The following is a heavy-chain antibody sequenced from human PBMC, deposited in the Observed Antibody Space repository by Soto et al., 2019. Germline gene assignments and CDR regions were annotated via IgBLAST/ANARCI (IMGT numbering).Heavy chain of an antibody. Sequence: EVQLLESGGGLVQPGGSLRLSCAASGFTFSSYAMSWVRQAPGKRLEWVSAISGSGGSTYYADSVKGRFTISRDNCKNTLYLHMNSLRAEDTAVYYCAKDAPDYDFWSGYYFGAFDIGGQGTMVTVSS. V-gene: IGHV3-23*01. D-gene: IGHD3-3*01. J-gene: IGHJ3*02. CDR3: AKDAPDYDFWSGYYFGAFDI. CDR2: ISGSGGST. CDR1: GFTFSSYA.